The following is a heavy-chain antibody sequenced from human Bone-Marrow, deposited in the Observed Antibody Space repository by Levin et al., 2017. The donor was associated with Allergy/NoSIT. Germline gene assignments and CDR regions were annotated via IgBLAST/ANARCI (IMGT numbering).Heavy chain of an antibody. CDR3: ARATYDRRGSPWGP. CDR1: GHTFIGYY. Sequence: PGESLKISCESSGHTFIGYYMHWVRQAPGQGLEWVGRINPNNGGTDYAQTFRGRVSMTRDTSTETAYMELNSLRSDDTAVYYCARATYDRRGSPWGPWGQGTLVTVSP. J-gene: IGHJ5*02. CDR2: INPNNGGT. V-gene: IGHV1-2*06. D-gene: IGHD3-22*01.